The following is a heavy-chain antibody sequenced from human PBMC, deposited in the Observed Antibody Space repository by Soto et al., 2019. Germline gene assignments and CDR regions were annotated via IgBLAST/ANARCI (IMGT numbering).Heavy chain of an antibody. J-gene: IGHJ4*02. D-gene: IGHD6-13*01. CDR3: VRLIGNSWLDY. V-gene: IGHV6-1*01. CDR1: GDSVSSNIVT. CDR2: TYYRSQWFN. Sequence: SQTLSLTCAISGDSVSSNIVTWDWIRQSPSRGLEWLGRTYYRSQWFNDYAVSVKSRITINPDTSKNQFSLQLNSVTPEDTAVYYCVRLIGNSWLDYWGQGTLVTVSS.